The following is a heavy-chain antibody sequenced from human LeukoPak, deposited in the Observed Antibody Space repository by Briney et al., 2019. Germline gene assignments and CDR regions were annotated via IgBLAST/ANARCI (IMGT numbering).Heavy chain of an antibody. V-gene: IGHV3-7*04. CDR3: ARGDDFSGDH. Sequence: GGSLRLSCAVSGFTFSNFWMSWVRQAPGRGLEWVANIHPEGNEKYHVESMKGRFTISRDNAKNSLFLQMNGLRVEDTAVYYCARGDDFSGDHWGQGTLVTVSS. D-gene: IGHD1-1*01. J-gene: IGHJ4*02. CDR2: IHPEGNEK. CDR1: GFTFSNFW.